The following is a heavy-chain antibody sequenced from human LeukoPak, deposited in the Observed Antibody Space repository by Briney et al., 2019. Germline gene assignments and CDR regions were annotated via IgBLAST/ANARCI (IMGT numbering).Heavy chain of an antibody. V-gene: IGHV4-31*11. CDR1: GGSISSGGYY. Sequence: SETLSLTCAVSGGSISSGGYYWSWIRQHPGKGLEWIGYIYYSGSTYYNPSLKSRVTISVDTSKNQFSLKLSSVTAADTAVYYCARLSGEVEMATANWFDPWGQGTLVTVSS. D-gene: IGHD5-24*01. CDR3: ARLSGEVEMATANWFDP. CDR2: IYYSGST. J-gene: IGHJ5*02.